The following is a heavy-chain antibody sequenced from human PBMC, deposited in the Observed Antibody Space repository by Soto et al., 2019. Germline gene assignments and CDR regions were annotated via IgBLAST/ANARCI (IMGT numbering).Heavy chain of an antibody. CDR1: GFTFSSYS. V-gene: IGHV3-21*01. CDR3: AREGIAAALDY. D-gene: IGHD6-13*01. J-gene: IGHJ4*02. CDR2: INSSSSYI. Sequence: EVQLVESGGGLDKPGGSLSLSCAASGFTFSSYSMNLVRQAPGKGLEWVSSINSSSSYISYADSVKCRFTISRDNAQNSLYLQVNSLRAEDTAVYYCAREGIAAALDYWGKGTLVTVS.